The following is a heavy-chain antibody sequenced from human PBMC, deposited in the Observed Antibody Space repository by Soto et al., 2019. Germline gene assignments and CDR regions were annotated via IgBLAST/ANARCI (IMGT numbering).Heavy chain of an antibody. Sequence: EVQLLESGGGLVQPGGSLRLSCAASGLTFSGNAMSWVRQAPGKGLEWVSTISGNGRVTYYTDSVKGRFTISRDNSKNTVYMQMNSLRAEDTAVYYCANRGDDIKFFQYWGQGTLVTVSS. D-gene: IGHD2-21*02. V-gene: IGHV3-23*01. CDR3: ANRGDDIKFFQY. CDR1: GLTFSGNA. J-gene: IGHJ1*01. CDR2: ISGNGRVT.